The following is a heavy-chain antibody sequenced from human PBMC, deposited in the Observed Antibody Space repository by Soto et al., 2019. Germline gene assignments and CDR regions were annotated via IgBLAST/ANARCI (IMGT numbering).Heavy chain of an antibody. CDR1: GGSISSGGYY. CDR3: AREGTSEVAVAERSYYFDY. CDR2: IYYSGST. D-gene: IGHD6-19*01. J-gene: IGHJ4*02. V-gene: IGHV4-31*03. Sequence: QVQLQESGPGLVKPSQTLSLTCTVSGGSISSGGYYWSWIRQHPGKGLEWIGYIYYSGSTYYNPSPKSRVTISVDTSKNQFSLKLSSVTAADTAVYYCAREGTSEVAVAERSYYFDYWGQGTLVTVSS.